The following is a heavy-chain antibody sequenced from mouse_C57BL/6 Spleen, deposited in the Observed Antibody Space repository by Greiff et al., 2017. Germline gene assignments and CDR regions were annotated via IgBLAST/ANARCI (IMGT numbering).Heavy chain of an antibody. D-gene: IGHD2-3*01. J-gene: IGHJ4*01. V-gene: IGHV2-2*01. CDR2: IWSGGST. Sequence: QVRLQRSGPGLVQPSQSLPITCPVSGFPLTSYGVPWVRQSPGKGLEWLGVIWSGGSTDYNAAFISRLSISKDNSKSQVFFKMNSLQADDTAIYYCARTPDGYSLYAMDYWGQGTSVTVSS. CDR1: GFPLTSYG. CDR3: ARTPDGYSLYAMDY.